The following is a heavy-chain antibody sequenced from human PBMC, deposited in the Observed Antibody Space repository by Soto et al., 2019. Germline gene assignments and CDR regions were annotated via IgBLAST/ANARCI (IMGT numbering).Heavy chain of an antibody. CDR3: ARQPTTGDTDLWFDP. CDR1: GGSISTSRSY. D-gene: IGHD2-21*01. Sequence: QLQLLESGPGLVKASETLSLTCSVSGGSISTSRSYWAWIRQPPGKGLEWLANIFYSGSTFYNPSPASRVSVSVDPSKNEFSLKLRSVTAADTAVYYCARQPTTGDTDLWFDPWGQGTLVTVSS. CDR2: IFYSGST. V-gene: IGHV4-39*01. J-gene: IGHJ5*02.